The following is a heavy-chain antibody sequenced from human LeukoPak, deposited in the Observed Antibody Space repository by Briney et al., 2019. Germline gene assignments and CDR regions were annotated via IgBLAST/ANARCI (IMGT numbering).Heavy chain of an antibody. CDR2: IKSKTDGGTT. Sequence: KTGGSLRLSCAASGFTFSSYEMNWVRQAPGKGLEWVGRIKSKTDGGTTDYAAPVKGRFTISRDDSKNTLYLQMSSLKTEDTAVYYCTTDPTIYYDMGLGAFDIWGQGTMVTVSS. J-gene: IGHJ3*02. CDR1: GFTFSSYE. CDR3: TTDPTIYYDMGLGAFDI. V-gene: IGHV3-15*01. D-gene: IGHD3-22*01.